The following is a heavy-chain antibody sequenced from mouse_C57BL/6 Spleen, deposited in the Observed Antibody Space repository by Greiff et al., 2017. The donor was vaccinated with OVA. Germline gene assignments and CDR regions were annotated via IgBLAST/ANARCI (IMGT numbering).Heavy chain of an antibody. V-gene: IGHV14-4*01. Sequence: EVQLQQSGAELVRPGASVKLSCTASGFNIKDDYMYWVKQRPEQGLEWIGWIDPENGDTEYASKFQGKATITADTSSNTPYLQRSSLASEDTTVYYCTPPITTVVSNWGQGTLVTVSA. CDR3: TPPITTVVSN. CDR1: GFNIKDDY. D-gene: IGHD1-1*01. CDR2: IDPENGDT. J-gene: IGHJ3*01.